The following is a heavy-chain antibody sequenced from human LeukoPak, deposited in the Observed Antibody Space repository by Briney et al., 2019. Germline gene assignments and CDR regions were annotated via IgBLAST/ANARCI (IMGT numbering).Heavy chain of an antibody. V-gene: IGHV3-74*01. Sequence: PGGSLRLSCAASGFTFSSYWMHWVRQAPGKGLVWVSRISSDGTSTSYADSVKGRFTISRDNAENTLYLQMNSLRAEDTAVYYCASRVQSGWSFDYWGQANLVTVSS. CDR2: ISSDGTST. J-gene: IGHJ4*02. D-gene: IGHD6-19*01. CDR3: ASRVQSGWSFDY. CDR1: GFTFSSYW.